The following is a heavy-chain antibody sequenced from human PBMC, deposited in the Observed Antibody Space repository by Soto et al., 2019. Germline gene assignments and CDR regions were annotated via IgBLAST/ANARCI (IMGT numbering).Heavy chain of an antibody. CDR3: ARAVGDPLYYLDY. J-gene: IGHJ4*02. Sequence: QVQLQESGPGLVRPSETLSLTCTVSSDSISSYYWIWIRQSPGKGLEWIGYTDYSGKTNYNPPLTSRFTISGDTSKNQFSLRLSSVTAADTAVYYCARAVGDPLYYLDYWGQGTLVTVSS. CDR2: TDYSGKT. CDR1: SDSISSYY. V-gene: IGHV4-59*08. D-gene: IGHD6-19*01.